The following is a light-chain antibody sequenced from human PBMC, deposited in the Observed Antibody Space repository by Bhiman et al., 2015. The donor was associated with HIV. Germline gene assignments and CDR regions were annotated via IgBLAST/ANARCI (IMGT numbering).Light chain of an antibody. CDR2: EVD. CDR3: QAWDSSTVV. V-gene: IGLV2-8*01. CDR1: RSDVGHSDF. Sequence: QSALTQPLSASGSPGQSLTISCTGSRSDVGHSDFVSWYRQYPGKAPTIILYEVDKRPSGVPDRFSGSNSGNTATLTISGTQAMDEADYYCQAWDSSTVVFGGGTKLTVL. J-gene: IGLJ2*01.